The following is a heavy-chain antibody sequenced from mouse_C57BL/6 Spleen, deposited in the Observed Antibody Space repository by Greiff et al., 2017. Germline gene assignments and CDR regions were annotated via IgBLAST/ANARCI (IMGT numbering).Heavy chain of an antibody. CDR1: GYAFSSYW. CDR2: IYPGDGDT. CDR3: ARPGLDSSGPLFDY. Sequence: QVQLKESGAELVKPGASVKISCKASGYAFSSYWMNWVKQRPGKGLEWIGQIYPGDGDTNYNGKFKGKATLTADKSSSTAYMQLSSLTSEDSAVYFCARPGLDSSGPLFDYWGQGTTLTVSS. D-gene: IGHD3-2*02. V-gene: IGHV1-80*01. J-gene: IGHJ2*01.